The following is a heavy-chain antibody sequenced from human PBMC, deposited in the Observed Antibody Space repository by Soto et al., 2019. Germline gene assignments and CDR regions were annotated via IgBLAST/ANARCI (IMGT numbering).Heavy chain of an antibody. V-gene: IGHV3-30*18. Sequence: PGGSLRLSCAASGFGFSDLGMHWVRQAPGKGLEWVALISYDSSNPYYADSVKGRFTISRDNSKNTLYLEMTSLRPEDTALYYCAKQGKYSYGPGSHYFDSWGQGTLVTVSS. CDR2: ISYDSSNP. J-gene: IGHJ4*02. CDR3: AKQGKYSYGPGSHYFDS. CDR1: GFGFSDLG. D-gene: IGHD3-10*01.